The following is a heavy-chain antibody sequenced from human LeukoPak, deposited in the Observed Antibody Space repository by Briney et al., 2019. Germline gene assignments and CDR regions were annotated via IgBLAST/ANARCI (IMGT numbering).Heavy chain of an antibody. V-gene: IGHV1-2*02. D-gene: IGHD5-24*01. J-gene: IGHJ4*02. CDR1: GYTFTGYY. CDR2: INPNSGGT. CDR3: ARAREMATIGY. Sequence: EASVKVSCKASGYTFTGYYMHWVRQAPGQGLEWMGWINPNSGGTNYAQKFQGRATMTRDTSISTAYMELSRLRSDDTAVYYCARAREMATIGYWGQGTLVTVSS.